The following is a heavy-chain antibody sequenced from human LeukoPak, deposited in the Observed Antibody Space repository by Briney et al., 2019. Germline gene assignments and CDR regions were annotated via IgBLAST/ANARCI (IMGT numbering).Heavy chain of an antibody. Sequence: PGRSLRLSCAASGSTFSSYAMHWVRQAPGKGLEWVAVISYDGSSKYYADSVKGRFTISRDNSKNTLDLQMNSLRAEDTAVYYCAKDRGVGDPCLYYHYGMDVWGQGTTVTVSS. J-gene: IGHJ6*02. CDR3: AKDRGVGDPCLYYHYGMDV. D-gene: IGHD3-16*01. CDR2: ISYDGSSK. CDR1: GSTFSSYA. V-gene: IGHV3-30*18.